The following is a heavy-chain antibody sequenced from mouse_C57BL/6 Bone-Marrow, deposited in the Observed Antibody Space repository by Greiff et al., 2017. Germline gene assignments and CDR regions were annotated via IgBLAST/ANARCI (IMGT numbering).Heavy chain of an antibody. CDR2: ISSGGSYT. CDR3: ARLNWAWFAY. CDR1: GFTFSSYG. Sequence: EVQLVESGGDLVKPGGSLKLSCAASGFTFSSYGMSWVRPTPDKRLEWVATISSGGSYTYYPDSVKGRFTISRDNAKNTLYLQMSSLKSEDTAMYYCARLNWAWFAYWGQGTLVTVSA. V-gene: IGHV5-6*01. D-gene: IGHD4-1*01. J-gene: IGHJ3*01.